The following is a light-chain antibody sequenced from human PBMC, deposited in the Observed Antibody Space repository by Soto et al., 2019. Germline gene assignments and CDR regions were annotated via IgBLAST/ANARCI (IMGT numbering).Light chain of an antibody. V-gene: IGKV3-15*01. CDR1: QSFPSR. Sequence: EIVMTHSQATLSVSPLEVVTLSFSASQSFPSRIAVYQQKPGQAHSLLIYGASTRATGVPDRFSGTGSGTEFTLTISSLKSEDYAVYYCQQYKSWPPITFGQVTRLEIK. J-gene: IGKJ5*01. CDR3: QQYKSWPPIT. CDR2: GAS.